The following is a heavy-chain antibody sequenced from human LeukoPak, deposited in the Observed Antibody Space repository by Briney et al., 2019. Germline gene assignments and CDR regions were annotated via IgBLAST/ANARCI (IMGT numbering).Heavy chain of an antibody. CDR3: ANGNRGTGPKCLGYYYFYMDV. D-gene: IGHD2-8*02. CDR2: FSGSGGTT. V-gene: IGHV3-23*01. CDR1: GFTFSSYA. Sequence: GGSLRLSCAASGFTFSSYAMNWVRQAPGRGLERVSGFSGSGGTTYYADSVKGRFTISRDNSKNTLYLQMNSLRAEDTAVYYCANGNRGTGPKCLGYYYFYMDVWGKGTTVTVSS. J-gene: IGHJ6*03.